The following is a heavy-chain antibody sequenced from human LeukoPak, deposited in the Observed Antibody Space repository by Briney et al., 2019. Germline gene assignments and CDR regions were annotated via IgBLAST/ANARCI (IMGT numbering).Heavy chain of an antibody. D-gene: IGHD6-19*01. CDR2: INHSGST. CDR1: GGSFSGYY. CDR3: ARAPEGGAVAPYYFDY. Sequence: ASETLSLTCAVYGGSFSGYYWSWIRQPPGKGLEWIGEINHSGSTNYNPSLKSRVTISVDTSKNQFSLKLSSVTAADTAVYYCARAPEGGAVAPYYFDYWGQGTLVTVSS. J-gene: IGHJ4*02. V-gene: IGHV4-34*01.